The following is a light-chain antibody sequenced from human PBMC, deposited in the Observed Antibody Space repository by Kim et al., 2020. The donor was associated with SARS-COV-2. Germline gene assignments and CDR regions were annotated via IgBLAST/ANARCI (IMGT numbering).Light chain of an antibody. CDR3: QKYNSAPWT. J-gene: IGKJ1*01. CDR1: QRIGNS. Sequence: ASVGDGVTITCRASQRIGNSLAWYQHKPGKVPNLLLSGAFALQPGVPSRFIGNGSGTAFTLTITSLRPEDVATYYCQKYNSAPWTFGQGTKVDIK. CDR2: GAF. V-gene: IGKV1-27*01.